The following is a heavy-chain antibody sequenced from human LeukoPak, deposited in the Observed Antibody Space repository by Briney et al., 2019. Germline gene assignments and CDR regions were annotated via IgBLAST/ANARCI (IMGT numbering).Heavy chain of an antibody. CDR2: INHSGST. Sequence: LSLAXXVYXXSXSGYYWSWIRQPXGKGLEWIGEINHSGSTNYNPSLKSRVTISVDTSKNQFSLKLSSVTAADTAVYYCARGVRKSSGYYPGYYFDYWGQGTLVTVSS. CDR3: ARGVRKSSGYYPGYYFDY. V-gene: IGHV4-34*01. J-gene: IGHJ4*02. D-gene: IGHD3-22*01. CDR1: XXSXSGYY.